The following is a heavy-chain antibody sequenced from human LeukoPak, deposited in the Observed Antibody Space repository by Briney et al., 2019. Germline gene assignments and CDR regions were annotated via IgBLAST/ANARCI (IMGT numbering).Heavy chain of an antibody. V-gene: IGHV3-9*01. D-gene: IGHD3-10*01. CDR1: GFTFDDYA. CDR2: ITWNSGSI. J-gene: IGHJ4*02. Sequence: GRTLRLSCAASGFTFDDYAMHWVRQVPGKGLEWVSYITWNSGSIGYADSVKGRFAISRDNAKNSLYLQMNSLRAEDTALYYCAKDLLSHYYGSGSYRATFDYWGQGTLVTVSS. CDR3: AKDLLSHYYGSGSYRATFDY.